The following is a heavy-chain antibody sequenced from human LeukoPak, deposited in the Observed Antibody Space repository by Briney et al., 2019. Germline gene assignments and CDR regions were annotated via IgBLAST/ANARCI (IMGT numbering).Heavy chain of an antibody. CDR2: IWYDGSKQ. CDR3: ARDRGARYYDY. D-gene: IGHD3-10*01. J-gene: IGHJ4*02. CDR1: GFTFSSYS. V-gene: IGHV3-33*08. Sequence: PGGSLRLSCAASGFTFSSYSMNWVRQAPGKGLEWVAIIWYDGSKQYYADSVKGRFTISRDNSKDTLYLQMNSLRDEDTAVYYCARDRGARYYDYWGQGTQVSVSS.